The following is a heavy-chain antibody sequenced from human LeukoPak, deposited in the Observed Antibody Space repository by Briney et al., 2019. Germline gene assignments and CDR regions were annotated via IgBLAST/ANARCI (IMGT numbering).Heavy chain of an antibody. Sequence: SVKVSCKASGGPFSSYAISWVRQAPGQGLEWMGGIIPIFGTANYAQKFQGRVTITADESTSTAYMELSSLRSEDTAVYYCASCSNQQLADLGYWGQGTLVIVSS. CDR2: IIPIFGTA. J-gene: IGHJ4*02. V-gene: IGHV1-69*01. D-gene: IGHD6-6*01. CDR3: ASCSNQQLADLGY. CDR1: GGPFSSYA.